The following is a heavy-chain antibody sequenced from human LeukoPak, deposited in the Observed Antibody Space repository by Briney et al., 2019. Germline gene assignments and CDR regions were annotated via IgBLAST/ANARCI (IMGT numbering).Heavy chain of an antibody. D-gene: IGHD7-27*01. CDR3: AKDGGLWVSAHWGDS. V-gene: IGHV3-23*01. CDR1: GFTFSSYT. CDR2: ITTSDGNT. Sequence: GGSLRLSCAASGFTFSSYTMSWVRQAPGKGLEWVSAITTSDGNTYYADSVKGRFTVSRDNSKNTLFLQMNSLRAEDTAVYYCAKDGGLWVSAHWGDSWGRGTLVTVSS. J-gene: IGHJ4*02.